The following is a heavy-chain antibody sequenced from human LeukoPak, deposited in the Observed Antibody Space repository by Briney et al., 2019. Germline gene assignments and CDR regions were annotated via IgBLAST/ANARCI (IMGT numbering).Heavy chain of an antibody. CDR3: TTLGALDY. V-gene: IGHV3-15*01. D-gene: IGHD3-16*01. J-gene: IGHJ4*02. CDR2: IKSKTNGGTT. Sequence: PGGSLRLSCAASGLTVGSNDMSWVRQAPGKGLEWVGRIKSKTNGGTTDYAAPVKGRFTISRDDSKNTLYLQLNSLKTEDTAVYYCTTLGALDYWGQGTLVTVSS. CDR1: GLTVGSND.